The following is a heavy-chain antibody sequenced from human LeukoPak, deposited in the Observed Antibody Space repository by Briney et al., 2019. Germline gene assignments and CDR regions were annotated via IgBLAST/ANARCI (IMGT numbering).Heavy chain of an antibody. CDR3: AIPTGTLEYNWFDP. V-gene: IGHV1-2*02. Sequence: ASVKVSCKASGYTFTGYYMHWVRQAPGQGLEWMGWINPNSGGTNYAQKFQGRVTMTRDTSISTAYTELSRLRSDDTAVYYCAIPTGTLEYNWFDPWGQGTLVTVSS. J-gene: IGHJ5*02. CDR1: GYTFTGYY. D-gene: IGHD1-1*01. CDR2: INPNSGGT.